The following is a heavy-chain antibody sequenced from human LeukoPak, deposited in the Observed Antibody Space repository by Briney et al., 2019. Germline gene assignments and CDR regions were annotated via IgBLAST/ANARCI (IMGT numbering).Heavy chain of an antibody. Sequence: GASVKVSCKASGYTFTSYGINWVRQAPGQGLEWVGWITAYNGNTKYAQKLQGRVTLTTDTSTSTAYMELRSLRSDDTAVYYCARGFYCSGGGCYAGALDIWGQGTMVTVSS. CDR3: ARGFYCSGGGCYAGALDI. CDR2: ITAYNGNT. D-gene: IGHD2-15*01. CDR1: GYTFTSYG. V-gene: IGHV1-18*01. J-gene: IGHJ3*02.